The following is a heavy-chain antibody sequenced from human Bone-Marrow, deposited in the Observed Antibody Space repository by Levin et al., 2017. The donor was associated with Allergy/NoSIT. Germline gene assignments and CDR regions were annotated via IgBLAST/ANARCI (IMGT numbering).Heavy chain of an antibody. Sequence: SETLSLTCTVSGGSISSYYWSWIRQPPGKGLEWIGYIYHSGNTDYNPSLKSRVTISVDTSKKQFSLQLTSVTAADTAVYYCARAYSNYEHFDYWGLGTLVTVSS. CDR1: GGSISSYY. V-gene: IGHV4-59*01. CDR3: ARAYSNYEHFDY. D-gene: IGHD4-11*01. CDR2: IYHSGNT. J-gene: IGHJ4*02.